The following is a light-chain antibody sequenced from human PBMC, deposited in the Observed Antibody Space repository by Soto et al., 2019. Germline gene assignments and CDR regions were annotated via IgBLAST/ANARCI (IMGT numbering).Light chain of an antibody. CDR1: QSISNY. J-gene: IGKJ1*01. CDR3: QQRYTRT. V-gene: IGKV1-39*01. CDR2: AAS. Sequence: DIQLTQSPSSLSASVGARVSMSCRASQSISNYLNWYQQKPRKATNVLIFAASRLQSGVPSRFSGGGSGTDFTLTISSLQPEDFATYYCQQRYTRTFGQGTKVDI.